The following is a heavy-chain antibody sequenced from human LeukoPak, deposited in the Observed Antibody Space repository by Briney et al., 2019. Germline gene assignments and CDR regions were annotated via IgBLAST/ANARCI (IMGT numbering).Heavy chain of an antibody. Sequence: GASVKVSCKASGYTFINHDINWVRQAAGQGPEWMGWMNPKSGNTGYAQRFQGRVTMTRDISINTAYMELNSLRSEDTAVYYCAKAPPPHCSGGRCYSWGFVEDWGQGTLVTVSS. J-gene: IGHJ4*02. D-gene: IGHD2-15*01. CDR2: MNPKSGNT. CDR1: GYTFINHD. V-gene: IGHV1-8*01. CDR3: AKAPPPHCSGGRCYSWGFVED.